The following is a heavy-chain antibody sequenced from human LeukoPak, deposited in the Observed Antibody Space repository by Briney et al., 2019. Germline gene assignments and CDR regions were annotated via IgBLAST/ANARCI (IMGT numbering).Heavy chain of an antibody. CDR3: ARNPRGDCSSTSCYGPYYYYYYYMDV. D-gene: IGHD2-2*01. CDR1: GFTFSSYA. Sequence: GGSLRLSCAASGFTFSSYAMSWVRQAPGRGLEWVSAISGSGGSTYYADSVKGRFTISRDNAKNSLYLQMNSLRAEDTAVYYCARNPRGDCSSTSCYGPYYYYYYYMDVWGKGTTVTVSS. J-gene: IGHJ6*03. V-gene: IGHV3-23*01. CDR2: ISGSGGST.